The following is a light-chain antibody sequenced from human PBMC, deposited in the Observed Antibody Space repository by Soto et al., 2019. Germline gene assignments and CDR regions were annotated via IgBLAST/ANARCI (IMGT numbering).Light chain of an antibody. CDR3: QQYSYWPRT. J-gene: IGKJ4*02. CDR2: GAS. CDR1: QSVSSN. Sequence: EIVMTQSPATLSVSPGERATLSCRASQSVSSNLAWYQQKPGQAPRLLIYGASTRATGIPARFSGSGSGTEFTLTISSLQSEDFAVYYCQQYSYWPRTFGGRTKVEMK. V-gene: IGKV3-15*01.